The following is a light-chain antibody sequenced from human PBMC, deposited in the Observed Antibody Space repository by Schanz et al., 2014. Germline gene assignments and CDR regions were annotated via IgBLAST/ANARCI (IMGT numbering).Light chain of an antibody. CDR2: GAS. CDR3: QHSNGFPWT. V-gene: IGKV3-15*01. J-gene: IGKJ1*01. Sequence: EIVMTQSPATLSVSPGGRATLSCRATQSVSSNLAWYQQKPGQAPRLLMYGASTRATGIPARFSGSGSGTDFTLTISSLQPEDFATYSCQHSNGFPWTFGQGTKVEIK. CDR1: QSVSSN.